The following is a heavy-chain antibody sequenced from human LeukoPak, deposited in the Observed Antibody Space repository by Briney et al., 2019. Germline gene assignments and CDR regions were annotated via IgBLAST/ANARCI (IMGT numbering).Heavy chain of an antibody. CDR1: GDSTSSYY. CDR2: IYNSGST. CDR3: ARSVGYCSSTSCYQHYYYMDV. D-gene: IGHD2-2*01. V-gene: IGHV4-59*01. Sequence: SETLSLTCTVSGDSTSSYYWSWIRQPPGKGLEWIGYIYNSGSTNYNPSLKSRVTISVDTSKNQFSLKLSSVTAADTAVYYCARSVGYCSSTSCYQHYYYMDVWGKGTTVTVS. J-gene: IGHJ6*03.